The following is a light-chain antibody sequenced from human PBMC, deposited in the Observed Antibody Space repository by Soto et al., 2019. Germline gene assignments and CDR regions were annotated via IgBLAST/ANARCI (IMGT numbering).Light chain of an antibody. V-gene: IGLV2-8*01. Sequence: QSALAQPPSASLSPGQSVTISCTGTSSDVGGYDYVSWYQQHPGKAPKLMIYEVTIRPSGASDRFSGSKSGNTASLTVSGLQAEDEADYYCSSYTGGNPSYVFGTGAKVTVL. CDR3: SSYTGGNPSYV. CDR1: SSDVGGYDY. CDR2: EVT. J-gene: IGLJ1*01.